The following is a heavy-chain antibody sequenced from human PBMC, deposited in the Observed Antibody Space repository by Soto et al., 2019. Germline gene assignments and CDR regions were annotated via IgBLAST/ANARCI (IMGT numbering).Heavy chain of an antibody. J-gene: IGHJ4*02. CDR1: GFTFDDYG. D-gene: IGHD6-19*01. V-gene: IGHV3-9*01. Sequence: GGSLRLSCAASGFTFDDYGMHWVRQAPGKGLEWVSSISWNSATIGYADSVKGRFTISRDNAKNSLYVQMNSLRAEDTALYYCAKDSSSSGWYGHLDYWGQGTLVTVSS. CDR2: ISWNSATI. CDR3: AKDSSSSGWYGHLDY.